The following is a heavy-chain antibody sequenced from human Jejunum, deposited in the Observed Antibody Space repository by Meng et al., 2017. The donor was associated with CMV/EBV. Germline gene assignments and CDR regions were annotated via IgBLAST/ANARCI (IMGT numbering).Heavy chain of an antibody. Sequence: FSSYWRSWVRQAPGKGREWVATIKSDGSEEHYVDSVRGRFTISRDNAKNSLHLQIDSLRAEDTAVYHCARDCSTSCPFQPRGDYWGQGTRVTVSS. D-gene: IGHD2-2*01. V-gene: IGHV3-7*01. CDR1: FSSYW. CDR3: ARDCSTSCPFQPRGDY. J-gene: IGHJ4*02. CDR2: IKSDGSEE.